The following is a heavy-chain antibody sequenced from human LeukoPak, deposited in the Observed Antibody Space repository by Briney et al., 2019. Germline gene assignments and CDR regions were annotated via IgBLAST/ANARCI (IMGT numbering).Heavy chain of an antibody. CDR1: GGSISSSSYY. Sequence: PSETLSLTCTVSGGSISSSSYYWGWIRQPPGKGLEWIGSNSGSTYYNPSLKSRVTISVDTSKNQFSLKLSSVTAADTAVYYCARGRRSYGYDWFDPWGQGTLVTVSS. CDR3: ARGRRSYGYDWFDP. J-gene: IGHJ5*02. D-gene: IGHD5-18*01. V-gene: IGHV4-39*07. CDR2: NSGST.